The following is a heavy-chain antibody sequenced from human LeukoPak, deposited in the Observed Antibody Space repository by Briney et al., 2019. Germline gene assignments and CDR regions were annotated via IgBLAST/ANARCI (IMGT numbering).Heavy chain of an antibody. J-gene: IGHJ4*02. CDR1: GFTFSTYN. V-gene: IGHV3-21*01. CDR3: ARHTVYFDS. CDR2: SSSSSNYI. Sequence: PGGSLRLSCAASGFTFSTYNVNWVRQAPGKGLEWVSSSSSSSNYIYYTDSVKGRFTISRDNAKNSLYLQVNSLRAEDTAVYYCARHTVYFDSWGQGTQVTVSS.